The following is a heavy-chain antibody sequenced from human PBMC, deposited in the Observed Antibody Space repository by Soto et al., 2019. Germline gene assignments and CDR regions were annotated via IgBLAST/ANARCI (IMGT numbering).Heavy chain of an antibody. CDR3: ARGTPRYCSGGSCYAGFDY. CDR1: GFTFSSYS. Sequence: GGSLRLSCVVTGFTFSSYSMNWVRQAPGKGLEWVSHISSSSTTIYYADSVKGRFTISRDNAKNSLYLQMNSLRDEDTAVYYCARGTPRYCSGGSCYAGFDYWGQGTLVTVSS. J-gene: IGHJ4*02. V-gene: IGHV3-48*02. D-gene: IGHD2-15*01. CDR2: ISSSSTTI.